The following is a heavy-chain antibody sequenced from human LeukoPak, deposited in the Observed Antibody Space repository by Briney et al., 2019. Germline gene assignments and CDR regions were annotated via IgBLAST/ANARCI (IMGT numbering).Heavy chain of an antibody. CDR3: ARGRYGASGY. D-gene: IGHD4-17*01. CDR2: IGTAGDT. CDR1: GFTLSNYD. J-gene: IGHJ4*02. Sequence: GSLRLSCAASGFTLSNYDMHWVRQATGKGLEWVSGIGTAGDTYYSDSVMGRFTMSRENVKNSLYLQMNSLRAGDTAVYYCARGRYGASGYWGQGALVTVSS. V-gene: IGHV3-13*01.